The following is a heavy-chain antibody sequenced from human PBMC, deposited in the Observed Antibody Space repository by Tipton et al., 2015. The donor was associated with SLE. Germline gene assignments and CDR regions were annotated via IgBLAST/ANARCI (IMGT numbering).Heavy chain of an antibody. CDR2: MNSDGSNR. CDR1: GFNFRSHW. Sequence: SLRLSCAASGFNFRSHWMHWVRQEPGKGLVGVSQMNSDGSNRFYSASVTDRFTISRDNAKNTVYLQMDSLRAEDTALYYCARGGDAGLGYWGLGTQVTVSS. J-gene: IGHJ4*02. CDR3: ARGGDAGLGY. V-gene: IGHV3-74*01.